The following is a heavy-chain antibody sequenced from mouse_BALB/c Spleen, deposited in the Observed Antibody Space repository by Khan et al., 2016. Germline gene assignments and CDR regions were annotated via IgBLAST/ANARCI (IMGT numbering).Heavy chain of an antibody. Sequence: QIQLVQSGPELKKPGETVKISCKASGYTFTNYGMNWVKQAPGKGLKWMGWINTYTGEPTYADDFKGRFAFSLETSASTAYLQINNLKNEDMATYFCARYGNYYAMDYWDQGTSVTVSS. J-gene: IGHJ4*01. D-gene: IGHD2-1*01. CDR3: ARYGNYYAMDY. V-gene: IGHV9-1*02. CDR1: GYTFTNYG. CDR2: INTYTGEP.